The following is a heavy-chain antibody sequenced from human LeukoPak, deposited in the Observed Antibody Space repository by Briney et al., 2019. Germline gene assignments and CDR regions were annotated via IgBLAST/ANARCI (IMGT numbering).Heavy chain of an antibody. CDR3: AKDSLRTVPKASFDY. CDR2: ISGSGGST. Sequence: GGSLRPSRAASGFIFRSYGMSWVRQAPGKGLEWVSGISGSGGSTYYADSVKGRFTISRDNSKNTLFLQMNSLRAEDRAVYYCAKDSLRTVPKASFDYWGQGTLVTVSS. CDR1: GFIFRSYG. V-gene: IGHV3-23*01. D-gene: IGHD2-2*01. J-gene: IGHJ4*02.